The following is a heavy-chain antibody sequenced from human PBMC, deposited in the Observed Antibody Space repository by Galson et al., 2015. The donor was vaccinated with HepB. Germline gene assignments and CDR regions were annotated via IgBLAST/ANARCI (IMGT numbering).Heavy chain of an antibody. D-gene: IGHD2-21*01. CDR3: TKDPHFVVVPYTEH. CDR2: ISGSGRRT. V-gene: IGHV3-23*01. J-gene: IGHJ4*02. CDR1: GFIFSTYD. Sequence: SLRLSCAASGFIFSTYDICWVRQAPGRGLEWISSISGSGRRTYYADSVKGRFTISRDNPKNTLYLEMDSLSAGDTALYYCTKDPHFVVVPYTEHWGQGTLVTVSS.